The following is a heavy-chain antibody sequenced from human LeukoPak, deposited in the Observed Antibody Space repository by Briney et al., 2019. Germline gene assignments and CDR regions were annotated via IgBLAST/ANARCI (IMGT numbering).Heavy chain of an antibody. V-gene: IGHV3-66*01. Sequence: GSLRLSCAASGFTVSSNYMSWVRQAPGKGLEWVSVIYSGGSTYYADSVKGRFTISRDNSKNTLYLQMNSLRAEDTALYYCATKGTTVTTNYFDHWGQGTLVTVSS. CDR3: ATKGTTVTTNYFDH. CDR2: IYSGGST. D-gene: IGHD4-11*01. J-gene: IGHJ4*02. CDR1: GFTVSSNY.